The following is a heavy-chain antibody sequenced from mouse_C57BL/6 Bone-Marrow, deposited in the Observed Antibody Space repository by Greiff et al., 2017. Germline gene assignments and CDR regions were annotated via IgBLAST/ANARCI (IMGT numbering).Heavy chain of an antibody. CDR2: IYPGSGST. D-gene: IGHD2-2*01. J-gene: IGHJ3*01. Sequence: VQLQQPGAELVKPGASVKMSCKASGYTFTSYWITWVKQRPGQGLEWIGDIYPGSGSTNYNEKFKSKATLTVDPSSSPAYMQRRSLTAEEAAVDYCARAVDGYDGAYWGQGTLVTVSA. CDR3: ARAVDGYDGAY. CDR1: GYTFTSYW. V-gene: IGHV1-55*01.